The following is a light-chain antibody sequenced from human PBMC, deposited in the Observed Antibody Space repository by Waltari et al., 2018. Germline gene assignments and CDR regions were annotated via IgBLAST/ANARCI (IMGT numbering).Light chain of an antibody. V-gene: IGLV3-21*02. J-gene: IGLJ1*01. Sequence: SYELTQPPSVSVAPGQTARITCDGETLGCKHVPWYQHKPGQAPVLVVYDDGDRPSGIPERFSGSNSGNTAALTISRVDAGDEAEYYCQVWDSGSNHYVFGTVTKVTVL. CDR2: DDG. CDR3: QVWDSGSNHYV. CDR1: TLGCKH.